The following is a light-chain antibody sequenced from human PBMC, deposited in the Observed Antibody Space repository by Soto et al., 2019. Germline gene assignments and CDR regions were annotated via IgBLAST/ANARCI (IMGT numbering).Light chain of an antibody. CDR3: QQLNTYSS. V-gene: IGKV1-9*01. J-gene: IGKJ4*01. CDR2: DAS. CDR1: QGIKTY. Sequence: DIPLTQSPSFLSASVGDRVTITCRASQGIKTYLAWYQQKPGKAPKVLIYDASKLHSGVPSRFSGSGSGTEFTLTISSLQPEDFATYFCQQLNTYSSFGGGTKVEIK.